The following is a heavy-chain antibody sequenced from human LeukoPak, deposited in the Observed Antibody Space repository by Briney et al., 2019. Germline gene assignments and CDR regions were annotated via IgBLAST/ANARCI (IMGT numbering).Heavy chain of an antibody. CDR1: GGSISGSNW. D-gene: IGHD2-2*01. Sequence: PSGTLSLTCAVSGGSISGSNWWSWVRQPPGKGLEWIGEIYHSGSTNYNPSLKSRVTISVDTSKNQFSLKLSSVTAADTAVYYCARERCSSTSCYTTDWGQGTLVTVSS. V-gene: IGHV4-4*02. CDR2: IYHSGST. J-gene: IGHJ4*02. CDR3: ARERCSSTSCYTTD.